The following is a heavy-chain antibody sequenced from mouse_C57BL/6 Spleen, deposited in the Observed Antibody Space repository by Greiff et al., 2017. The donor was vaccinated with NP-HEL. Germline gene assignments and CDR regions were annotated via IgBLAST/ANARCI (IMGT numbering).Heavy chain of an antibody. J-gene: IGHJ2*01. CDR2: IDPSDSYT. V-gene: IGHV1-50*01. CDR3: AKTDYGSSYGGY. CDR1: GYTFTSYW. D-gene: IGHD1-1*01. Sequence: QVQLQQPGAELVKPGASVKLSCKASGYTFTSYWMQWVKQRPGQGLEWIGEIDPSDSYTNYNQKFKGKATLTVDTSSSTAYMQLSSLTSEDSAVYYCAKTDYGSSYGGYWGQGTTLTVSS.